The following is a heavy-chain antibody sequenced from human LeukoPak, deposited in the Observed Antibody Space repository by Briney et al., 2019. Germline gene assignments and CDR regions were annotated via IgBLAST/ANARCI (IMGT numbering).Heavy chain of an antibody. D-gene: IGHD3-22*01. CDR2: IYYSGST. V-gene: IGHV4-31*03. J-gene: IGHJ3*02. Sequence: PSETLSLTCTVSGGSISSGGYYWSWIRQHPGKGLEWIGYIYYSGSTYYNPSLKSRVTISVDTSKNQFPLKLSSVTAADTAVYYCARASKITMIVVVYHDAFDIWGQGTMVTVSS. CDR1: GGSISSGGYY. CDR3: ARASKITMIVVVYHDAFDI.